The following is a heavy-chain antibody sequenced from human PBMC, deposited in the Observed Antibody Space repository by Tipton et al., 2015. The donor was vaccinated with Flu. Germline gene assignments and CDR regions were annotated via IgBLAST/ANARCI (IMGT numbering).Heavy chain of an antibody. V-gene: IGHV4-38-2*01. D-gene: IGHD3-3*01. CDR2: TYYDGST. J-gene: IGHJ4*02. CDR1: GFSISADYY. Sequence: TLSLTCAVSGFSISADYYWGWARQSPGKGLEWIGSTYYDGSTFYNPSLKSRITISLDTSKNQFSLNLRSVTAADTAIYYCARPAGTDFWSGNHIPDWGQGILVTVSS. CDR3: ARPAGTDFWSGNHIPD.